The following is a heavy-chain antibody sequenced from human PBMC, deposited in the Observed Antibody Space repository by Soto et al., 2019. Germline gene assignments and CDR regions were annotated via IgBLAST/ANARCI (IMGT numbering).Heavy chain of an antibody. V-gene: IGHV3-73*01. J-gene: IGHJ4*02. D-gene: IGHD3-10*01. CDR1: GFTFSGSA. CDR3: TTVWFGESLWDY. Sequence: GGSLRLSCAASGFTFSGSAMHWVRQASGKGLEWVGRIRSKANSYATAYAASVKGRFTISRDDSKNTAYLQMNSLKTEDTAVYYCTTVWFGESLWDYWGQGTLVTVSS. CDR2: IRSKANSYAT.